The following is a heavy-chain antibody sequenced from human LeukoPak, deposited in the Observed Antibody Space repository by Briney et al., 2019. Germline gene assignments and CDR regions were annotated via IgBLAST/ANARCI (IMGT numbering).Heavy chain of an antibody. CDR2: INPKSGGT. Sequence: ASVKVSCKASGYTFNGYYKHWVRQAPGQGLEWMGWINPKSGGTNYAQKFQGRVTMTRDTADSTTYMELSRLRSDDTAMYYCARSSGWKYNIDYWGQGTLVTVSS. V-gene: IGHV1-2*02. D-gene: IGHD6-19*01. CDR1: GYTFNGYY. J-gene: IGHJ4*02. CDR3: ARSSGWKYNIDY.